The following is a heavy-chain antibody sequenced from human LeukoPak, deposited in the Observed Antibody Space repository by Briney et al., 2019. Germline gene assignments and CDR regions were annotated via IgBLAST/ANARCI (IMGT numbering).Heavy chain of an antibody. J-gene: IGHJ4*02. CDR2: ISYDGSNK. CDR1: GFTFSSNA. Sequence: GGSLRLSCAASGFTFSSNAMQWVRGATGEGVEGVAVISYDGSNKSYPDSVTVPFTISRDNSKHTLYQQMNGLRAEDTSVYYCARDPLEDSSGSDYWGQGTLATVSS. V-gene: IGHV3-30-3*01. CDR3: ARDPLEDSSGSDY. D-gene: IGHD3-22*01.